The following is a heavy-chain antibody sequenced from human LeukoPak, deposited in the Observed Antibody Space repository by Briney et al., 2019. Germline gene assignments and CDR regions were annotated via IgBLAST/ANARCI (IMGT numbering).Heavy chain of an antibody. V-gene: IGHV4-39*01. Sequence: SETLSLTCTVSGGSISSSSYFWAWLRQPPGKGLEWIGSIYYSGSTYCNPSLKSRVTISVDTSKSQLSLKVTSVAAADTAIYYCARLPKSSNSQAFDIWGQGTMVTVSS. CDR2: IYYSGST. CDR1: GGSISSSSYF. J-gene: IGHJ3*02. D-gene: IGHD6-13*01. CDR3: ARLPKSSNSQAFDI.